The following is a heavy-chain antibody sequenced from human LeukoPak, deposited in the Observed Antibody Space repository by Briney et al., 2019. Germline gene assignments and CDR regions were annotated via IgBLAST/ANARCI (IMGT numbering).Heavy chain of an antibody. Sequence: PSETLSLTRTVSGGSISSYYWSWIRQPPGKGLEWIGYIYYSGSTNYNPSLKSRVTISVDTSKNQFSLKLSSVTAADTAVYYCARMTDGFDPWGQGTLVTVSS. CDR3: ARMTDGFDP. CDR1: GGSISSYY. J-gene: IGHJ5*02. V-gene: IGHV4-59*12. D-gene: IGHD2-21*02. CDR2: IYYSGST.